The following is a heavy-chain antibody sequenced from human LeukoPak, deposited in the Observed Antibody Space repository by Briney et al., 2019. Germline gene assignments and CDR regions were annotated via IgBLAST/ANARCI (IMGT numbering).Heavy chain of an antibody. CDR3: VKDVNWSTY. CDR1: GFTFSSYG. J-gene: IGHJ4*02. Sequence: GGSLRLSCAASGFTFSSYGMHWVRQAPGKGLEWVAFIRYDGSNKYYADSVKGRFTISRDNSRNTVYLQMNSLRGDDTAVYYCVKDVNWSTYWGQGTLVTVSS. V-gene: IGHV3-30*02. CDR2: IRYDGSNK. D-gene: IGHD1-1*01.